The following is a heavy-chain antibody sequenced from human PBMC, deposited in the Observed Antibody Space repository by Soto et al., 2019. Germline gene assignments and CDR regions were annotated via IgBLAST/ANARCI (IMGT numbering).Heavy chain of an antibody. Sequence: EVQLVESGGGLVQPGGSLSLSCAASGFTFSTYWMQWVRQVPGEGLVWVSSISENGGITTYADSVKGRFTISRDNAKNTLYLQMNGLRVEDTAIYYCAREYYSSGTHWGQGTLVTVST. J-gene: IGHJ1*01. CDR3: AREYYSSGTH. CDR1: GFTFSTYW. CDR2: ISENGGIT. D-gene: IGHD3-10*01. V-gene: IGHV3-74*01.